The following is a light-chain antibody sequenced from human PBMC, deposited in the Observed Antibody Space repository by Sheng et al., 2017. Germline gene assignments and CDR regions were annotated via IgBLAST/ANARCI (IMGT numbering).Light chain of an antibody. CDR3: QQSYNSPQA. CDR1: QNIQTH. Sequence: DIQMTQSPSSLSASVGDRVIITCRASQNIQTHLNWYQQKPGRAPRLLISVASSLQSGVPSRFSGSGFGTDFTLTIDGLQVEDFATYYCQQSYNSPQAFGPGTKVD. CDR2: VAS. V-gene: IGKV1-39*01. J-gene: IGKJ3*01.